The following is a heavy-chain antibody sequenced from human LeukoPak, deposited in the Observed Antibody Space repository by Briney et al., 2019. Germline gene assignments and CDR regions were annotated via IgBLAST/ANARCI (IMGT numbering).Heavy chain of an antibody. Sequence: PGRSLRLSCAASGFTFSSYAMPWVRQAPGKGLEWVAVISYDGSNKYYADSVKGRFTISRDNSKNTLYLQMNSLRAEDTAVYYCASDGYDYFDYWGQGTLVTVSS. CDR2: ISYDGSNK. CDR3: ASDGYDYFDY. J-gene: IGHJ4*02. D-gene: IGHD5-12*01. V-gene: IGHV3-30-3*01. CDR1: GFTFSSYA.